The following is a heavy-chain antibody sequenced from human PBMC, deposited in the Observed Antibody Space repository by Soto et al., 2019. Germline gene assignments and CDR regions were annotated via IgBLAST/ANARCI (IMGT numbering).Heavy chain of an antibody. D-gene: IGHD6-13*01. CDR2: IRSKDNSYAN. Sequence: GGSLRLSCAASGFTFSGSAMHWVRQASGKGLEWVGRIRSKDNSYANAYAASGKGRFTISRDDSKNTAYLQMNSLKTEDTAVYYCTRHVGKDPSSSWSHYYYYYGMDVWGQGTTVTVSS. CDR1: GFTFSGSA. V-gene: IGHV3-73*01. CDR3: TRHVGKDPSSSWSHYYYYYGMDV. J-gene: IGHJ6*02.